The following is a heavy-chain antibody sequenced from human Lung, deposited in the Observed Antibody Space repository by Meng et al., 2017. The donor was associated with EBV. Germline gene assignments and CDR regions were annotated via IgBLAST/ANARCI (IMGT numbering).Heavy chain of an antibody. D-gene: IGHD6-13*01. CDR3: AASSSSWYQNWFDP. J-gene: IGHJ5*02. Sequence: QVQLVQSGTEVMKPGASVKVSCKASGYTFTSYGISWVRQAPGQGLEWMGWISAYNGNTNYAQKLQGRVTMTTDTSTSTAYMELRSLRSDDTAVYYCAASSSSWYQNWFDPWGQGTLVTVSS. CDR1: GYTFTSYG. CDR2: ISAYNGNT. V-gene: IGHV1-18*01.